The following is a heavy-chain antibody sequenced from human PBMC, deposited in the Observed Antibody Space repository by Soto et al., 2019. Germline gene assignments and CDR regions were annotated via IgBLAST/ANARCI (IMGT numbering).Heavy chain of an antibody. CDR1: GFSLSTSGVG. J-gene: IGHJ4*02. Sequence: SGPTLVNPTQTLTLTCTLSGFSLSTSGVGVGWIRQPPGKALEWLALIYWNVDKRYSPSLKSRLTITKDTSKNQVVLTMTNVDPLETATYFCAHIPGTSALRYFDSWGQGNLVTVSS. V-gene: IGHV2-5*01. CDR3: AHIPGTSALRYFDS. D-gene: IGHD1-1*01. CDR2: IYWNVDK.